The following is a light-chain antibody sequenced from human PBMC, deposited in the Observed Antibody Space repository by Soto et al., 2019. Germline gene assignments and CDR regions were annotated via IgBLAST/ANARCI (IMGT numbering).Light chain of an antibody. V-gene: IGKV3-11*01. CDR3: QQRSTWPPTT. Sequence: EIVLTQSPATLSLSPGERATLSCRASQSVSSYLAWYQQKPGQAPRLLIYDASNRATGIPARFSGSGSGTDFTLTISGLEPEDFAVYYCQQRSTWPPTTFGQGTRLEIK. CDR1: QSVSSY. J-gene: IGKJ5*01. CDR2: DAS.